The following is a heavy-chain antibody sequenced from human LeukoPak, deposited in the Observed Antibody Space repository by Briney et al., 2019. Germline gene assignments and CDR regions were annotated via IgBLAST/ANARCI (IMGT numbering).Heavy chain of an antibody. D-gene: IGHD1-1*01. CDR1: GFTVSSYA. V-gene: IGHV3-30*04. CDR2: ILYDGYNK. Sequence: GRSLRLSCAASGFTVSSYAIHWVRQAPGKWLEWVASILYDGYNKYYVDSVRGRFTFSRDISENTLYLQMNSLRADDTAVYYCARDVTTFLLQNAYAFDIWGQATMVTVSS. CDR3: ARDVTTFLLQNAYAFDI. J-gene: IGHJ3*02.